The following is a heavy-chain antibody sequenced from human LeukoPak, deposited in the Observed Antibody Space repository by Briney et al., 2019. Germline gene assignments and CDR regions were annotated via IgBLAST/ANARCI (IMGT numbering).Heavy chain of an antibody. CDR2: ISYDGSNK. D-gene: IGHD6-19*01. V-gene: IGHV3-30*04. CDR1: GFTFRSYD. J-gene: IGHJ4*02. Sequence: PGGSLRLSCAASGFTFRSYDMHWVRQAPGKGLEWEAAISYDGSNKKYADSVKGRFTISRDNSKNTLYLQMNSLRAEDTAVYYCARGVRIAVAVNIDYGGQGTLVTVPS. CDR3: ARGVRIAVAVNIDY.